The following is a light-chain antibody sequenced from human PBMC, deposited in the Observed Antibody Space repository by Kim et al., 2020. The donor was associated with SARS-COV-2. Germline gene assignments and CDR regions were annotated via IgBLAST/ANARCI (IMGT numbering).Light chain of an antibody. CDR2: GAS. J-gene: IGKJ5*01. CDR1: KEIRNY. CDR3: LKHSTDPRT. V-gene: IGKV1-17*01. Sequence: ASVGDRGIITCRASKEIRNYLGWYQQNPGRAPKRLIYGASSLQCGVPSRCSGSGSGTEFTLTISSVQPEDVATYYCLKHSTDPRTFGQGTRVEIK.